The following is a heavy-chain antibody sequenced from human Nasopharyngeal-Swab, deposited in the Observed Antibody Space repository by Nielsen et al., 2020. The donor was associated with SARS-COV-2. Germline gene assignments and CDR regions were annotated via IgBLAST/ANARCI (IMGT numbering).Heavy chain of an antibody. Sequence: SESLSLTCTVSGDSIRRSNHFCAWIRQPPGKGLEWIGGLYYTGTPHYNPSLKSRLTMSVVKANSKFALQLSSATAADTAVYYCARLRCLGIAAYYFDYWGQGILVTVSS. CDR3: ARLRCLGIAAYYFDY. CDR2: LYYTGTP. J-gene: IGHJ4*02. V-gene: IGHV4-39*01. CDR1: GDSIRRSNHF. D-gene: IGHD7-27*01.